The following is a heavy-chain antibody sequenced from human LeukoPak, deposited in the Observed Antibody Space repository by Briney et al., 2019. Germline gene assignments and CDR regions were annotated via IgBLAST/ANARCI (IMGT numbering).Heavy chain of an antibody. CDR2: ISSDGGST. Sequence: GGSLRLSCTASRFPFSSYATHWVRQAPGKGLEYVSSISSDGGSTYYANSVKGRFTISRDNSKNTLCLQMGSLRAEDMAVYYCARDGMLSTGGYHGSFGYWAQGTLVTVSS. D-gene: IGHD5-24*01. J-gene: IGHJ4*02. CDR3: ARDGMLSTGGYHGSFGY. CDR1: RFPFSSYA. V-gene: IGHV3-64*01.